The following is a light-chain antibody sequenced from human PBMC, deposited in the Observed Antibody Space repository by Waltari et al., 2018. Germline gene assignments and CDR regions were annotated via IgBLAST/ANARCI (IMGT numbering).Light chain of an antibody. J-gene: IGKJ1*01. V-gene: IGKV4-1*01. CDR3: LQYYSIPWT. CDR2: WAF. Sequence: DIVMTQSPDSLAVSLGERATLNCKSSQNLLYTSNNQNSLAWSPQKPGQPPKLLIYWAFTRQSGVPDRFGGSGSGTEFTLTISSLQAEDVALYYWLQYYSIPWTFGQGTKVEIK. CDR1: QNLLYTSNNQNS.